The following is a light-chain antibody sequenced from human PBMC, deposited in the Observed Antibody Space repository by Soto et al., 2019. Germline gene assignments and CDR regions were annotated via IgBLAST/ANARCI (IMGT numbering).Light chain of an antibody. V-gene: IGLV1-44*01. Sequence: QSVLTQPPSASGTPGQRVTISCSGSSSNIGINTVNWYQQLPGTAPKLLIYSNNQRPSGVPDRFSGSKSGTSASLAISRHQSEDEADYYCAAWDDSLNGPGAFGTGTKVTVL. CDR1: SSNIGINT. CDR2: SNN. CDR3: AAWDDSLNGPGA. J-gene: IGLJ1*01.